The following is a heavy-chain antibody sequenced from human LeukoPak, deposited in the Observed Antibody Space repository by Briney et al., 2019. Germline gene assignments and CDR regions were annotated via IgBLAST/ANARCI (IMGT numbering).Heavy chain of an antibody. CDR3: VRNLAVAGTCFDS. V-gene: IGHV3-7*03. Sequence: PGGSLRLSCAASGFTFSSHSMNWVRQAPGTGLEWVANIKQDGSDRNYVTSVRGRFTISRDNAESSLYLQMNSLRVEDTAVYYCVRNLAVAGTCFDSWGQGTLVTVSS. J-gene: IGHJ4*02. CDR1: GFTFSSHS. CDR2: IKQDGSDR. D-gene: IGHD6-19*01.